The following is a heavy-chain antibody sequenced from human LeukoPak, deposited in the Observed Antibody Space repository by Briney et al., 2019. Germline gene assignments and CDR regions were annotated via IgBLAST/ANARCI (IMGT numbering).Heavy chain of an antibody. D-gene: IGHD5-24*01. Sequence: GGSVRLSCKAWGFTFRRYCMGWVRQSPGERLECVATIGQDGNGRYFVDSVKGRFTSSRDNAKNSLYLEMNSRRVADAAVSYCARWRGLQTEFDDWGQGTLVTVSS. V-gene: IGHV3-7*01. CDR2: IGQDGNGR. CDR3: ARWRGLQTEFDD. CDR1: GFTFRRYC. J-gene: IGHJ4*02.